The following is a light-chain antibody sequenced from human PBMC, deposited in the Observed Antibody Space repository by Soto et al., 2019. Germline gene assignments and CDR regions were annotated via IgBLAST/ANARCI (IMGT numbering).Light chain of an antibody. Sequence: EIVLRQSPATLSLSPGERATLSCRASQSVSSYLGWYQQKPGQAPRLLIYDAFNRATGIPARFSGSGSGTDFTLTISSLEPEDFAVYYCQQRSNWQGATFGGGTKVDIK. CDR3: QQRSNWQGAT. CDR2: DAF. J-gene: IGKJ4*01. V-gene: IGKV3-11*01. CDR1: QSVSSY.